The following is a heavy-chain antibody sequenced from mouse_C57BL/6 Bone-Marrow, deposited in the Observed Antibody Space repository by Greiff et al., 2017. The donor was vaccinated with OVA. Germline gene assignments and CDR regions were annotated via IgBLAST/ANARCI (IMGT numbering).Heavy chain of an antibody. V-gene: IGHV5-4*03. CDR1: GFTFSSYA. CDR3: ARGVVGYFDV. J-gene: IGHJ1*03. Sequence: EVMLVESGGGLVKPGGSLKLSCAASGFTFSSYAMSWVRQTPEKSLEWVATISDGGSYTYYPDNVKGRFTLSRDNAKNNLYLQMSHLKSEDTAMYYCARGVVGYFDVWGTGTTVTVSS. CDR2: ISDGGSYT.